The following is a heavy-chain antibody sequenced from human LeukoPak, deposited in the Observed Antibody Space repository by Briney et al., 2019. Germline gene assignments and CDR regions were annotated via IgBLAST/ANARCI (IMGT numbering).Heavy chain of an antibody. CDR3: AREAGSSWSYYFDY. V-gene: IGHV1-69*05. J-gene: IGHJ4*02. CDR1: GGTFSSYA. D-gene: IGHD6-13*01. CDR2: IIPIFGTA. Sequence: GSSVKVSCKXSGGTFSSYAISWVRQAPGQGLEWMGRIIPIFGTANYAQKFQGGVTITTDESTSTAYMELSSLRSEDTAVYYCAREAGSSWSYYFDYWGQGTLVTVSS.